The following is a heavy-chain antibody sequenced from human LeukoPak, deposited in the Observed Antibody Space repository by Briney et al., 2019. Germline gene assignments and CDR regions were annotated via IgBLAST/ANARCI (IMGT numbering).Heavy chain of an antibody. CDR2: ISGSGGST. CDR1: GFTFSSYA. J-gene: IGHJ4*02. Sequence: PGGSLRLSCAASGFTFSSYAMSWVRQAPGKGLEWVSAISGSGGSTYYADSVKGRFTISRDNAKNSLYLQMNSLRAEDTAVYYCARETRYFDWLLPIDYWGQGTLVTVSS. D-gene: IGHD3-9*01. V-gene: IGHV3-23*01. CDR3: ARETRYFDWLLPIDY.